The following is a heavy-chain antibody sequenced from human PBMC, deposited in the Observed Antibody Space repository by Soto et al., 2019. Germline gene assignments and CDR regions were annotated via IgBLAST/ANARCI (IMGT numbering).Heavy chain of an antibody. CDR3: ARVKGLEATMEGWFAH. J-gene: IGHJ5*02. Sequence: QVQLVQSGAEVKKPGSSVKVSCKASGGTFSSYAISWVRQAPGQGLEWMGGIIHIVGTANYAQKFQGIVTITADESTSTGYVELSSLRSEDTAVYYCARVKGLEATMEGWFAHWGKGTLVTVSS. V-gene: IGHV1-69*01. CDR2: IIHIVGTA. CDR1: GGTFSSYA. D-gene: IGHD5-12*01.